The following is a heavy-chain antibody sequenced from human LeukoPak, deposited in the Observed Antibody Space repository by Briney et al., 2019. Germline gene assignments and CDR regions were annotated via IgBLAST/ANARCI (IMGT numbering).Heavy chain of an antibody. CDR3: ARYSISWDY. V-gene: IGHV4-30-2*02. CDR2: IYHSGST. Sequence: SQTLSLTCTVSGGSISSGGYYWSWIRQPPGKGLEWIGYIYHSGSTYYNPSLKSRVTISVDTFKNQFSLRLTSVTAADTAVYYCARYSISWDYWGQGTLVTVSS. CDR1: GGSISSGGYY. J-gene: IGHJ4*02. D-gene: IGHD2-2*01.